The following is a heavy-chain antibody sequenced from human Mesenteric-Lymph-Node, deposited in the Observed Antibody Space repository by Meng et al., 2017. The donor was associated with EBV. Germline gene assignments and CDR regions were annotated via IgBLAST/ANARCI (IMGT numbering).Heavy chain of an antibody. CDR2: IYPTGST. CDR1: GDSISSSNW. CDR3: ARGVLFRGVIDLYYFDY. Sequence: QGQAQESGPGLVKPSGTLSLTCAVSGDSISSSNWWNWVRQSPGKGLEWIGEIYPTGSTNYSPSFESRVTKSVDKSKNQFSLILNSVTAADTAMYYCARGVLFRGVIDLYYFDYWGQGTLVTVSS. V-gene: IGHV4-4*02. J-gene: IGHJ4*02. D-gene: IGHD2-21*01.